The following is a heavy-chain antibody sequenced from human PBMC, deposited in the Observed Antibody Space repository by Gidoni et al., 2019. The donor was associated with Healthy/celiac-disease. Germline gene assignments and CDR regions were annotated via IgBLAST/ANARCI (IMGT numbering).Heavy chain of an antibody. V-gene: IGHV4-59*01. J-gene: IGHJ4*02. Sequence: QVQLQESGPGLVKPSETLSLTCTVSGGSISSYYWSWIRQPPGKGLEWIGYIYYSGSTNYNPSLKSRVTISVDTSKNQCSRKLSSVTAADTAVYYCARGDYYDSSGYYRSHRRFDYGGQGTLVTVSS. CDR1: GGSISSYY. CDR3: ARGDYYDSSGYYRSHRRFDY. CDR2: IYYSGST. D-gene: IGHD3-22*01.